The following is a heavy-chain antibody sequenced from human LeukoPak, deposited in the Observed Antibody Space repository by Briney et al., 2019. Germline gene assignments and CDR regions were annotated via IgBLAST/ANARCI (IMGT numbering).Heavy chain of an antibody. Sequence: GASVKVSCKVSGYTLTELSMHWVRQAPGKGLEWMGGFDPDDGETIYAQKFQGRVTMTEDTSTDTAYMELSSLRSEDTAVYYCATAVAGIGGFDYWGQGTLVTVSS. J-gene: IGHJ4*02. CDR1: GYTLTELS. CDR2: FDPDDGET. CDR3: ATAVAGIGGFDY. D-gene: IGHD6-19*01. V-gene: IGHV1-24*01.